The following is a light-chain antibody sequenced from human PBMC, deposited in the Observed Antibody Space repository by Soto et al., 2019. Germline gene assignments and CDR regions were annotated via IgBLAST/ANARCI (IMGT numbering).Light chain of an antibody. CDR1: QSITSSY. CDR3: QQYGNSPPIT. J-gene: IGKJ5*01. V-gene: IGKV3-20*01. CDR2: GAS. Sequence: IVLTLSPGTLSLSPGERASLSCRASQSITSSYLAWYQQKPGQAPRLVIYGASNRATGIPDRFSGSGSGTHFTLTINRLEPEDFAVYYCQQYGNSPPITSGQGTRLDIK.